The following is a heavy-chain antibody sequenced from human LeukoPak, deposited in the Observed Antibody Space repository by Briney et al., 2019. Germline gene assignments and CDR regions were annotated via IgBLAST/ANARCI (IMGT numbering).Heavy chain of an antibody. CDR1: GASSSSSSYY. D-gene: IGHD6-13*01. CDR3: ARLSSTHLPNY. Sequence: SETLSLTCTVSGASSSSSSYYWGCLRQPPGKELEWIGTTSYSGSTYYIPSLKSRITMSVDTSKNQFSLNLSSVTAADTAVYFCARLSSTHLPNYWGQGILVTVSS. V-gene: IGHV4-39*01. CDR2: TSYSGST. J-gene: IGHJ4*02.